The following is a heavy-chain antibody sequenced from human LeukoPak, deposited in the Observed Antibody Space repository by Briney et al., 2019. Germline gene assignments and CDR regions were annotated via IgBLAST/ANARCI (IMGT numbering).Heavy chain of an antibody. CDR3: ARAGPKDYDILTGSIDY. D-gene: IGHD3-9*01. J-gene: IGHJ4*02. V-gene: IGHV1-18*01. CDR1: GYTFASYG. CDR2: ISAYNGNT. Sequence: GASVKVSCKASGYTFASYGISWVRQAPGQELEWMGWISAYNGNTNYAQKLQGRVTMTTDTSTSTAYMELRSLRSDDTAVYYCARAGPKDYDILTGSIDYWGQGTLVTVSS.